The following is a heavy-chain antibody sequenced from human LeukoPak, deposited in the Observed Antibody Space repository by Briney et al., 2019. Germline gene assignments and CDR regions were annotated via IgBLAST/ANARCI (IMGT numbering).Heavy chain of an antibody. V-gene: IGHV1-18*01. CDR1: GYTFTSYG. CDR3: ARSSCGGDCYSEKTLGY. CDR2: ISAYNGNT. D-gene: IGHD2-21*02. Sequence: GASVKVSCKASGYTFTSYGISWVRQAPGQGLEWMGWISAYNGNTNYAQKLQGRVTMTTDTSTSTAYMELRSLRSDDPAVYYCARSSCGGDCYSEKTLGYWGQGTLVTVSS. J-gene: IGHJ4*02.